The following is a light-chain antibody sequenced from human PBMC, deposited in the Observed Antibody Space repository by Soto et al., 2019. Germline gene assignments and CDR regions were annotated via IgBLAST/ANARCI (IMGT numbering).Light chain of an antibody. CDR1: QSLVYSDGNTY. CDR2: KVS. V-gene: IGKV2-30*01. CDR3: MQGTPWPPIT. J-gene: IGKJ5*01. Sequence: DVVMTQSPLSLPVTLGQPASISCRSSQSLVYSDGNTYLNWFQQRPGQSPRRLIYKVSNRDSGVPDRFSGSGSGTDFTLQISRVEAEDVGVYYCMQGTPWPPITFGQGTRLEIK.